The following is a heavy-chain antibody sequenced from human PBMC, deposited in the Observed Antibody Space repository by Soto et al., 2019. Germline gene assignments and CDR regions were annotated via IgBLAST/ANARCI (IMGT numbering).Heavy chain of an antibody. D-gene: IGHD6-6*01. CDR3: ARGSSSPHNYFDY. V-gene: IGHV3-23*01. J-gene: IGHJ4*02. CDR1: GFTFSSYA. CDR2: ISGGGGST. Sequence: PGGSLRLSCAASGFTFSSYAMTWVRQAPGKGLEWVSAISGGGGSTYYADSVQGRFTISRDNSKNTLYLQMNSLRAEDTAVYFCARGSSSPHNYFDYWGQGTRVTVSS.